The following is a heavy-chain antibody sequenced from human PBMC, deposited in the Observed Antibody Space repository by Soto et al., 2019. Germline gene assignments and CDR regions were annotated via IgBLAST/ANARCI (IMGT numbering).Heavy chain of an antibody. CDR2: IYYSGST. CDR1: GDCITRYY. J-gene: IGHJ6*03. Sequence: PLETLSHTRPVAGDCITRYYSNCNQQPPGKGLEWIGYIYYSGSTNYNPSLKSRVTISVDTSKNQFSLKLSSVTAADTAVYYCARLPAAADYDFWSGYYGPDDYYYMDVWGKGTTVTVSS. V-gene: IGHV4-59*08. CDR3: ARLPAAADYDFWSGYYGPDDYYYMDV. D-gene: IGHD3-3*01.